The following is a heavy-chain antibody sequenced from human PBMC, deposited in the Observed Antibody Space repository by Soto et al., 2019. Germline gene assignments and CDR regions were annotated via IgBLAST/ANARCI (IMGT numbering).Heavy chain of an antibody. CDR1: GYTFTSNY. Sequence: QVQLVQSGAEVKHSGASMKVSCKASGYTFTSNYLHWIRQAPGQGREWMGTINPGIGSTTYAENFQGRVAMTRDTSTSTVHLELSSLRFEDTAVYYCARQYCTGTSCYPYFHYWGQGTLITVSS. CDR2: INPGIGST. CDR3: ARQYCTGTSCYPYFHY. J-gene: IGHJ4*02. V-gene: IGHV1-46*01. D-gene: IGHD2-2*01.